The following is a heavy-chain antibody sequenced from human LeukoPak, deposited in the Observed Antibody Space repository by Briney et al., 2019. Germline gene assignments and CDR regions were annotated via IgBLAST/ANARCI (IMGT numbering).Heavy chain of an antibody. CDR3: AGEMAGTWGLFDY. V-gene: IGHV1-18*01. J-gene: IGHJ4*02. CDR2: ISAYNGNT. D-gene: IGHD6-19*01. Sequence: VASVKVSCKASGYTFTSYGISWVRQAPGQGLEWMGWISAYNGNTNYAQKLQGRVTMTTDTSTSTAYMELRSLRSEDAAVYYCAGEMAGTWGLFDYWGQGTLVTVSS. CDR1: GYTFTSYG.